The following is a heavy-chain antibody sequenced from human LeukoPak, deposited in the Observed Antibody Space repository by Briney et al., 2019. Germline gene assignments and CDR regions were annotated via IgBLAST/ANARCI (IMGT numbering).Heavy chain of an antibody. Sequence: GGSLRLSCAASGFTFSNYWVTWVSQAPGKGLEWVANIKHDASDRHYVDSVKGRFTISRDNAKNSLYLQMNSLRAEDTAVYYCAKGSIVGATSYYYMDVWGKGTTVTISS. CDR3: AKGSIVGATSYYYMDV. V-gene: IGHV3-7*03. J-gene: IGHJ6*03. CDR1: GFTFSNYW. CDR2: IKHDASDR. D-gene: IGHD1-26*01.